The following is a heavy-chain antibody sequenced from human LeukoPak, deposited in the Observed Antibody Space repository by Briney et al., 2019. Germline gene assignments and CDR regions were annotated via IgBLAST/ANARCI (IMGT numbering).Heavy chain of an antibody. CDR2: IYTSGST. D-gene: IGHD6-19*01. CDR3: ARAPGGWYYFDY. V-gene: IGHV4-61*02. Sequence: TLSLTCPVTGGSSSSVSYYWSWIRQPAGKGLEWIGRIYTSGSTNYNPSLKSRVTISVDTSKNQFSLKLSSVTAADTAVYYCARAPGGWYYFDYWGQGTLVTVSS. J-gene: IGHJ4*02. CDR1: GGSSSSVSYY.